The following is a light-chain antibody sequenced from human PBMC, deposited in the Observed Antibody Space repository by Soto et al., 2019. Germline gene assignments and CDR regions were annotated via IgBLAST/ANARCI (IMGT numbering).Light chain of an antibody. CDR2: EVS. CDR1: SSDVGDYKY. J-gene: IGLJ2*01. Sequence: QSALTQPPSASGSPGQSVTISCTGPSSDVGDYKYVSWYQQHPGKAPKLTIYEVSKRPSGVPDRFSGSKSGNTASLTVSGLQAEDEADYYCSSYAGSNIVVFGGGTKLTVL. CDR3: SSYAGSNIVV. V-gene: IGLV2-8*01.